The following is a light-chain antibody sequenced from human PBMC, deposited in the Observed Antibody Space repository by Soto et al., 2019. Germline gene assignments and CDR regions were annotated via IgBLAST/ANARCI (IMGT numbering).Light chain of an antibody. CDR2: EVS. V-gene: IGLV2-18*01. CDR3: SLYTSENAYV. Sequence: QSVLTQPPSVSGSPGQSVTISCTGTSTGFVGHNRVSWYQQPPGTAPKLMIYEVSKRPSGVPDRFSGSKSGNTASLTISGLQAADEADYYCSLYTSENAYVFGTGTKV. CDR1: STGFVGHNR. J-gene: IGLJ1*01.